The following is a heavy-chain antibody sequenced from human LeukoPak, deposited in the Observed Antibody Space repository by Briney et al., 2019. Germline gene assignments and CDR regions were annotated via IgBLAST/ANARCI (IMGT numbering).Heavy chain of an antibody. CDR2: ISSSSSTI. CDR3: ARQTRGIDY. V-gene: IGHV3-48*02. D-gene: IGHD3-16*01. CDR1: GFGFSSYS. Sequence: GGSLRLSCVASGFGFSSYSMNWVRQAPGKGLEWISYISSSSSTIYYADSVKGRFTLSRDNAKNSLYLQMSSLRDEDTAMYYCARQTRGIDYWGQGTLVTVSS. J-gene: IGHJ4*02.